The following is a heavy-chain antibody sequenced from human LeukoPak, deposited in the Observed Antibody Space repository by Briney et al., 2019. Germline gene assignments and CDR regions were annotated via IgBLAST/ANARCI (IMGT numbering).Heavy chain of an antibody. CDR1: GFTFRSYT. V-gene: IGHV3-23*01. CDR2: ISASGGST. J-gene: IGHJ4*02. Sequence: PGGSLRLSCAASGFTFRSYTMSWVRQAPGKGLEWVSVISASGGSTYYADSVKGRFTISRDNSRNMFYLPMNSLRAEDTAVYYCAKDTIRDAAPGRLSVGYWGQGTLVTV. D-gene: IGHD6-13*01. CDR3: AKDTIRDAAPGRLSVGY.